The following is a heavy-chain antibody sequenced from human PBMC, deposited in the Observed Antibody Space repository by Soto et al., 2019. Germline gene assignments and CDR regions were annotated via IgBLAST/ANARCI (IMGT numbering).Heavy chain of an antibody. CDR3: ARGSSDWFPYFDY. Sequence: ASVKVSCKASGYTFTSFAMHWVRQAPGQRLEWMGWINAGNGNTKYSQSFQGRITITGDTSASTAYMELSSLRSEDTAVYYCARGSSDWFPYFDYWAQGTLVNRLL. D-gene: IGHD3-9*01. V-gene: IGHV1-3*01. CDR2: INAGNGNT. CDR1: GYTFTSFA. J-gene: IGHJ4*02.